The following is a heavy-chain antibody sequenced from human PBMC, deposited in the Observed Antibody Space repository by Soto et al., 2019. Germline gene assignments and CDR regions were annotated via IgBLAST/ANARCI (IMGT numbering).Heavy chain of an antibody. CDR2: ISPADSDT. CDR3: ARHRSAHLEDWFDP. CDR1: GYRFTDYW. Sequence: LVQSGSEVKRPGESLRISCEPSGYRFTDYWIAWVRQMPGKCLEWMGMISPADSDTRYSPSFQGQLTMSDDKTVTTAYIQWKSMKASDTAIYYCARHRSAHLEDWFDPWGQGTLVTGSS. V-gene: IGHV5-51*01. J-gene: IGHJ5*02. D-gene: IGHD3-3*01.